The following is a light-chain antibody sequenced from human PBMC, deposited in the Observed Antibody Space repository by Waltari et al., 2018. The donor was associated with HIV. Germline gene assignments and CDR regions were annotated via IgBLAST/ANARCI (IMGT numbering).Light chain of an antibody. CDR2: DDG. J-gene: IGLJ1*01. CDR3: QVWDSSSDHYV. V-gene: IGLV3-21*02. Sequence: SYVQSQPPAVSVAAGQTAQVTWGGDTRGTKSVHLSQHKPGQAPVLVIYDDGDRPSGIPERFSGSHSGNTATLTISRVEAGDEADYYCQVWDSSSDHYVFGSGSKVTV. CDR1: TRGTKS.